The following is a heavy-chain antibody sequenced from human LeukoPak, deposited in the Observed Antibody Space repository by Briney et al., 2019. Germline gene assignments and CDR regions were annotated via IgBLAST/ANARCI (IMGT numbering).Heavy chain of an antibody. CDR2: VNDSGSA. D-gene: IGHD3-22*01. J-gene: IGHJ4*02. CDR1: GGSFSGYY. Sequence: SETLSLTCAVYGGSFSGYYWSWIRQTPLKGLEWLGQVNDSGSANYNSSLRSRVTMSVDTSKNQFSMKLTSVTAADTAVYFCASSYYDTVGFSPFDYWGQGTLVTVSS. V-gene: IGHV4-34*01. CDR3: ASSYYDTVGFSPFDY.